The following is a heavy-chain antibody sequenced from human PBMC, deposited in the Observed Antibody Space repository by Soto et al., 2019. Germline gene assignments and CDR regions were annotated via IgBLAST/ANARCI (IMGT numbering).Heavy chain of an antibody. CDR3: ARDVTDFWSGHEGMDV. V-gene: IGHV4-59*06. D-gene: IGHD3-3*01. J-gene: IGHJ6*02. CDR1: GGSISSYY. CDR2: IYYSGST. Sequence: NPSETLSLTCTVSGGSISSYYWSWIRQPPGKGLEWIGYIYYSGSTYYNPSLKSRVTISVDTSKNQFSLKLTSVTAADTAVYYCARDVTDFWSGHEGMDVWGQGTTVTVSS.